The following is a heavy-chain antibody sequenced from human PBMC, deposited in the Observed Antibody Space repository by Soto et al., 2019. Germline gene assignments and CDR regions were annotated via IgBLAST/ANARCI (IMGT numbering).Heavy chain of an antibody. CDR2: INPSGGST. CDR3: ARDGLDYGGHENWFDP. D-gene: IGHD4-17*01. Sequence: GASVKVSCKASGYTFTSYSMHWVRQAPGQGLEWMGIINPSGGSTSYAQKFQGRVTMTRDTSTSTVYMELSSLRSEDTAVYYCARDGLDYGGHENWFDPWGQGTLVTVSS. CDR1: GYTFTSYS. J-gene: IGHJ5*02. V-gene: IGHV1-46*03.